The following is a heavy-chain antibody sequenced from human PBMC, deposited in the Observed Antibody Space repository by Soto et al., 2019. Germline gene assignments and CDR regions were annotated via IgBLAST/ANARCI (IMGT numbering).Heavy chain of an antibody. V-gene: IGHV3-30*18. CDR2: ISYDGSNK. J-gene: IGHJ2*01. CDR3: AKAPPEVTTYWYFDL. D-gene: IGHD4-17*01. Sequence: GGYLRRSCAASGFTFSSYGMHWVHQAPGKGLEWVAVISYDGSNKYYADSVKGRFTISRDNSKNTLYLQMNSLRAEDTAVYYCAKAPPEVTTYWYFDLWGRGTLVTVSS. CDR1: GFTFSSYG.